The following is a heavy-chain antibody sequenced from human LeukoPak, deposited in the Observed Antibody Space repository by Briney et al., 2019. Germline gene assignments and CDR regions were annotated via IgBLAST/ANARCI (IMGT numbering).Heavy chain of an antibody. D-gene: IGHD3-22*01. V-gene: IGHV3-7*01. CDR3: ARDFITTIVELKNGFDY. J-gene: IGHJ4*02. Sequence: GGSLRLSCAASGFTFSSYWMSWVRQAPGKGLEWVANIKQDGSEKYYVDSVKGRFTISRDNAKNSLYLQMNSLRAEDTAVYYCARDFITTIVELKNGFDYWGQGTLVTVSS. CDR1: GFTFSSYW. CDR2: IKQDGSEK.